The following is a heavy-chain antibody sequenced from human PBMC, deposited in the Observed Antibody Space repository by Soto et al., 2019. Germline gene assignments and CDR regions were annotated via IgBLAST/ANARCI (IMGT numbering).Heavy chain of an antibody. Sequence: SETLSLTCTVSGGSISSYYWSWIRQPPGKGLEWIGYIYYSGSTNYNPSLKSRVTISVDTSKNQFSLKLSSVTAADTAVYYCARDYDSRGGWFDPWGRGTLVTVSS. CDR1: GGSISSYY. D-gene: IGHD3-22*01. CDR3: ARDYDSRGGWFDP. J-gene: IGHJ5*02. V-gene: IGHV4-59*01. CDR2: IYYSGST.